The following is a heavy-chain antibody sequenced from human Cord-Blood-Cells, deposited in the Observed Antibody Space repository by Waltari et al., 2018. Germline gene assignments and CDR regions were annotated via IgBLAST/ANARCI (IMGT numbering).Heavy chain of an antibody. J-gene: IGHJ3*02. CDR1: GGSFSGYY. V-gene: IGHV4-34*01. Sequence: VQLQQWGAGLLKLSETLSLPCAVYGGSFSGYYLCWIHQTPGKGLEWNGEINRSGSTKYNPSLKSRVTISVDTSKNQFSLKLSSVTAADTAVYYCASYPDSSSGYGNAFDIWGQGTMVTVSS. CDR3: ASYPDSSSGYGNAFDI. CDR2: INRSGST. D-gene: IGHD6-13*01.